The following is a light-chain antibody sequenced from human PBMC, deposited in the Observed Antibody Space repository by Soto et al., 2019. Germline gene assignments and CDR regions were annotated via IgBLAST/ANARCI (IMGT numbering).Light chain of an antibody. V-gene: IGKV3-15*01. J-gene: IGKJ1*01. CDR1: QSIKDK. CDR3: QQYDQWGT. CDR2: DAS. Sequence: EIVISQYPATLSVSPGAGATFSCRASQSIKDKIAWYQLKPGQAPRLLIYDASIRATSIPARFSGSVSGTEFSLTINSLQSEDFGVYFCQQYDQWGTFGQGTKVDIK.